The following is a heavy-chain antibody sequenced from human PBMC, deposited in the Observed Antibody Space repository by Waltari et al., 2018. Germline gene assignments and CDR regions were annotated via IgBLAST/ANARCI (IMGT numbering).Heavy chain of an antibody. Sequence: EVQLLESGGGLVTPGGSLRLSCEASGFTFGTYSLNWVRQAPGKGLEWVSSISPDSSYIYYADSVKGRFTISRDNSKNTLYLQMNSLRAEDTAVYYCARALVVVAAGDDYWGQGTLVTVSS. V-gene: IGHV3-21*01. CDR2: ISPDSSYI. J-gene: IGHJ4*02. CDR1: GFTFGTYS. CDR3: ARALVVVAAGDDY. D-gene: IGHD2-15*01.